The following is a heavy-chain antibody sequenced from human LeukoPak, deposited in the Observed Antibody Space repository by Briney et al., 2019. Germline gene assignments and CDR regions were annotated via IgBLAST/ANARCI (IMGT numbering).Heavy chain of an antibody. J-gene: IGHJ4*02. D-gene: IGHD6-19*01. Sequence: GGSLRLSCAASGFTFSSYAISWVRQAPGKGLEWVSVISGSGSSTYHTDSVKGRFTISRDNSKNTLYLQMNSLRAEDTAVYYCAKNTARGIAVANFDYWGQGTLVTVSS. CDR3: AKNTARGIAVANFDY. V-gene: IGHV3-23*01. CDR1: GFTFSSYA. CDR2: ISGSGSST.